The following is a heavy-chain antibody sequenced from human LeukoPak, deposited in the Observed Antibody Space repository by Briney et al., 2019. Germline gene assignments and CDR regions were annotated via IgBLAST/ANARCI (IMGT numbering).Heavy chain of an antibody. J-gene: IGHJ4*02. Sequence: PSETLSLTCTVSGGSISSSSYYWGWIRQPPGEGLEWIGSIYYSGSTYYNPSLKSRVTISVDTSKNQFSLKLSSVTAADTAVYYCARHPLAGATAPNYFDYWGQGTLVTVSS. D-gene: IGHD6-25*01. CDR2: IYYSGST. V-gene: IGHV4-39*01. CDR3: ARHPLAGATAPNYFDY. CDR1: GGSISSSSYY.